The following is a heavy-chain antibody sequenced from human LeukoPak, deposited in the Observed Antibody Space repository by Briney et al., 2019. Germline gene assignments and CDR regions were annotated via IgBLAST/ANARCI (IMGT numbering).Heavy chain of an antibody. CDR3: AREIDGGTTADWFDP. Sequence: PGGSLRLSCAASGFTFDDYAMHWVRQAPGKGLEWVSGISWNSGSIGYADSVKGRFTISRDNAKNSLYLQMNSLRAEDTALYYCAREIDGGTTADWFDPWGQGTLVTVSS. J-gene: IGHJ5*02. CDR2: ISWNSGSI. CDR1: GFTFDDYA. D-gene: IGHD1-1*01. V-gene: IGHV3-9*01.